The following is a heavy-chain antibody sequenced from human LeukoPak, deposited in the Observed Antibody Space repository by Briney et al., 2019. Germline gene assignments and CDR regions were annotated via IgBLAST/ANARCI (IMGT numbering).Heavy chain of an antibody. D-gene: IGHD6-19*01. CDR1: GGSFCGYN. Sequence: PSETLSLTCAVYGGSFCGYNWSWIRLPPGKGLEWIGEINHSGSTNYNPSLKSRVTISVDTSKNQFSLKLSSVTAADTAVYYCARRRRIAVAGPFDYWGQGTLVTVSS. V-gene: IGHV4-34*01. CDR2: INHSGST. CDR3: ARRRRIAVAGPFDY. J-gene: IGHJ4*02.